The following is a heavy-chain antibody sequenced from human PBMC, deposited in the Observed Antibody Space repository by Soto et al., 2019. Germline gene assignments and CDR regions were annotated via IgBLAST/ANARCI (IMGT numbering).Heavy chain of an antibody. D-gene: IGHD2-15*01. J-gene: IGHJ6*02. CDR1: GFTFNNYG. V-gene: IGHV3-33*01. Sequence: QVQLVESGGGVVQPERSLRLSCAASGFTFNNYGMHWVRQAPGKGLEWVANIWYDGSIKYYADSVKGRFSISRDNTKSTLYLQMNSLRVGDTAVYYCARSHVRYCSGGSCHRMDVWGQGTTVTVSS. CDR2: IWYDGSIK. CDR3: ARSHVRYCSGGSCHRMDV.